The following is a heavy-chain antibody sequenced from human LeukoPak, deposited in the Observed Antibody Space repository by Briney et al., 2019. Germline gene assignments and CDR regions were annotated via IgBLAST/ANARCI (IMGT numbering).Heavy chain of an antibody. D-gene: IGHD2-2*01. Sequence: PSETLSLTCTVSGGSISNYYWNWIRQPPGKGLEWIGYIYYSGTTNYNPSLKSRVSMSVDTSKNQFSLKLSSVTAEDTAVYYCGSGTTDIVVVPATLRNYYFDYWGQGTLVTVSS. CDR1: GGSISNYY. CDR2: IYYSGTT. CDR3: GSGTTDIVVVPATLRNYYFDY. V-gene: IGHV4-59*01. J-gene: IGHJ4*02.